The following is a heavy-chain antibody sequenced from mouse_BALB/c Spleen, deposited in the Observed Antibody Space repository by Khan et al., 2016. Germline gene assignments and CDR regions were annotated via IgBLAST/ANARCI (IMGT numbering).Heavy chain of an antibody. V-gene: IGHV9-3-1*01. Sequence: QIQLVQSGPELKKPGETVKISCKASGYTFTNYGMNWVKQAPGKGLKWMGWINTYTGDPTYADDCKERFALSLESSASVAYLQFNNLKNEDTATYFCARRSTRIYYYTLDYWGQGTSVTVSS. J-gene: IGHJ4*01. CDR2: INTYTGDP. CDR3: ARRSTRIYYYTLDY. CDR1: GYTFTNYG. D-gene: IGHD2-4*01.